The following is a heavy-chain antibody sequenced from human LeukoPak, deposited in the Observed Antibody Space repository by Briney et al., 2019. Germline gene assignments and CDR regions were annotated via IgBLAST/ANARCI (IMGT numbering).Heavy chain of an antibody. D-gene: IGHD5-12*01. CDR3: ARASSAYAEGFDP. CDR1: GGSMSSYY. CDR2: IYYSGST. V-gene: IGHV4-59*01. J-gene: IGHJ5*02. Sequence: SETLSLTCTVSGGSMSSYYWSWIRQPPGKGLEWIGYIYYSGSTNYNPSLKSRVTISVDTSKNQFSLKLSSVTAADTAVYYCARASSAYAEGFDPWGQGTLVTVSS.